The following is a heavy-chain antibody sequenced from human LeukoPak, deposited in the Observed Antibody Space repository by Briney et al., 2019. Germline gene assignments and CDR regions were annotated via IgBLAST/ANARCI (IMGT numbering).Heavy chain of an antibody. Sequence: GGSLRLSCAASGFTVSSNYMSWVRQAPGKGLEWVSIIYSGGSTYYADSVRGRFTISRDNSKNTLYLQMNSLRAEDTAVYYCAKGTYGSGTYGAHDYWGQGTLVTVSS. CDR3: AKGTYGSGTYGAHDY. D-gene: IGHD3-10*01. CDR2: IYSGGST. CDR1: GFTVSSNY. V-gene: IGHV3-53*01. J-gene: IGHJ4*02.